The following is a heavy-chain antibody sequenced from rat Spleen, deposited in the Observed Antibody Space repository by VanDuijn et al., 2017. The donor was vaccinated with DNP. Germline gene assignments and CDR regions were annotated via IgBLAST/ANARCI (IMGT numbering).Heavy chain of an antibody. CDR3: VARIYGGFSF. V-gene: IGHV5-46*01. CDR2: IIYDGSAT. Sequence: EVQLVESGGGLVQPGGSMKLSCTASGFTFSSFPMAWVRQSPKKGLEWVGTIIYDGSATFYRDSLKGRFTISRDNTKNTLHLQMDNLGSDDTATYYCVARIYGGFSFWGQGIMVTVSS. D-gene: IGHD1-11*01. CDR1: GFTFSSFP. J-gene: IGHJ2*01.